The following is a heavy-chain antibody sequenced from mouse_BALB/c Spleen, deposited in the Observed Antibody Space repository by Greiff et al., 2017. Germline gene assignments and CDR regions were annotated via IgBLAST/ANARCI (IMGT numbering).Heavy chain of an antibody. D-gene: IGHD1-1*01. CDR1: GFTFSDYY. CDR3: ARGDYYGSSPWFAY. V-gene: IGHV5-4*02. J-gene: IGHJ3*01. Sequence: EVKLVESGGGLVQPGGSRKLSCAASGFTFSDYYMYWVRQTPEKRLEWVATISDGGSYTYYPDSVKGRFTISRDNAKNNLYLQMSSLKSEDTAMYYCARGDYYGSSPWFAYWGQGTLVTVSA. CDR2: ISDGGSYT.